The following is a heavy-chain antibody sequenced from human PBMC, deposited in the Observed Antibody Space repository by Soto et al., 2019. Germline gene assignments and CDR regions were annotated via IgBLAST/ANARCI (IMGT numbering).Heavy chain of an antibody. D-gene: IGHD5-18*01. CDR3: ARVRKTRYTYESPGGPLSK. CDR2: MNPDTGHT. CDR1: GYIFTSYD. Sequence: QVQLVQSGAEVRQPGASVKVSCEASGYIFTSYDFSWVRQAAGQGLEWMGWMNPDTGHTGYAQRFQGRLTLTRNTSITTAYMELNSLTSDDTAIYYRARVRKTRYTYESPGGPLSKWGQGTLVTVTS. V-gene: IGHV1-8*01. J-gene: IGHJ4*02.